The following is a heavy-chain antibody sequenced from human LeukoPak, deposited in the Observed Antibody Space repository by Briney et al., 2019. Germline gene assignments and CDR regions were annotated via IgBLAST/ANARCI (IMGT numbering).Heavy chain of an antibody. V-gene: IGHV4-59*01. CDR2: IYYSGST. D-gene: IGHD4-17*01. CDR1: GGSISSYC. CDR3: ARDTVTREAGDVFDI. Sequence: KPSETLSLTCTVSGGSISSYCWSWIRQPPGKGLEWIGYIYYSGSTNYNPSLKSRVTISVDTSKNQFSLKLSSVTAADTAVYYCARDTVTREAGDVFDIWGQGTMVTVSS. J-gene: IGHJ3*02.